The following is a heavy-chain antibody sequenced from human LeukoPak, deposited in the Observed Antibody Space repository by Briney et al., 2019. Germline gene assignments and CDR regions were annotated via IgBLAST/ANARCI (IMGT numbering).Heavy chain of an antibody. J-gene: IGHJ5*02. Sequence: SDTLSLTCTVPGGSISNSYWTWIRQPPGTGLEWIGYIHSGGSISYNPSLKSRVTISIEMSKNQFSLKLSSVTAADTGVYYCARDDGSSMTNNINWYVHWGQGTLVTVSS. CDR3: ARDDGSSMTNNINWYVH. CDR2: IHSGGSI. CDR1: GGSISNSY. D-gene: IGHD5-24*01. V-gene: IGHV4-59*01.